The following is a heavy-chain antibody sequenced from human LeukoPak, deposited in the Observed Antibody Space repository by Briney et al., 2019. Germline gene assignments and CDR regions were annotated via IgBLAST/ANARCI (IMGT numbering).Heavy chain of an antibody. CDR3: ARGLQQWLSPWDY. J-gene: IGHJ4*02. D-gene: IGHD6-19*01. CDR1: GFTFSSYS. CDR2: ISSSSSYI. V-gene: IGHV3-21*01. Sequence: PGGSLRLSCAASGFTFSSYSMNWVRQAPGKGLEWVSSISSSSSYIYYADSVKGRFTISRDNAKNSLYLQMNSLRAEDTAVYYCARGLQQWLSPWDYWGQGTLATVSS.